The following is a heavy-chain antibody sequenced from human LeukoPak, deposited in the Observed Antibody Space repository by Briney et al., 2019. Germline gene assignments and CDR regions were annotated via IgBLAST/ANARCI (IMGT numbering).Heavy chain of an antibody. CDR3: ARDPDSSAFDY. CDR1: GFNFGTYW. V-gene: IGHV3-7*01. CDR2: IKYDDTVK. J-gene: IGHJ4*02. D-gene: IGHD2-15*01. Sequence: GGSLRLSCTAAGFNFGTYWMSWVRQSPEKGLEFVANIKYDDTVKNYVDSVKGRFTISRDNPSNSVYLQMDSQRPEDTALYYCARDPDSSAFDYWGQGAQVTVSS.